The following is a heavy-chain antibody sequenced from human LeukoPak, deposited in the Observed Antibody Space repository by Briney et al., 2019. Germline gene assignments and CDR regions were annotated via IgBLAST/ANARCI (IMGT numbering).Heavy chain of an antibody. D-gene: IGHD6-19*01. J-gene: IGHJ5*02. CDR2: IKEDGTEK. Sequence: GGSLRLSCAASGFIFTDYWMYWVRQAPGKGLAWVANIKEDGTEKNYVDSVKGRFTISRDNAKNSLYLQMNSLRAEDTALYYCAKDIVPRKQWLVGWFDPWGQGTLVTVSS. V-gene: IGHV3-7*03. CDR1: GFIFTDYW. CDR3: AKDIVPRKQWLVGWFDP.